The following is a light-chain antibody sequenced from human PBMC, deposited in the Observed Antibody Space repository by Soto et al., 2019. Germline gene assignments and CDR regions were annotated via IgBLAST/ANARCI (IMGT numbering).Light chain of an antibody. J-gene: IGKJ4*01. CDR3: QQYDNWPSVT. CDR1: QSVGRS. CDR2: GAS. Sequence: IVMTQSPATLSVSPGERATLSCRASQSVGRSLAWYQQRPGQAPRLLIYGASARATGIPATFSGSGSGTEFTLTISSLQSEDFATYYCQQYDNWPSVTFGGGTKV. V-gene: IGKV3-15*01.